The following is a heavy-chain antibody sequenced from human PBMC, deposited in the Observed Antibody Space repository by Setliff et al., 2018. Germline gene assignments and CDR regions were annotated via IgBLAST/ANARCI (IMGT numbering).Heavy chain of an antibody. CDR3: ARAKFRGVYFYYMDV. CDR1: GDSISSGAYY. Sequence: SETLSLTCTVSGDSISSGAYYWNWIRQYPGKGLEWIGYIYYLGNTYYNPSFKNRLVMSVDVSQDRFSLKLNSLTAADTAVYYCARAKFRGVYFYYMDVWGKGATITVSS. J-gene: IGHJ6*03. V-gene: IGHV4-31*03. D-gene: IGHD3-10*01. CDR2: IYYLGNT.